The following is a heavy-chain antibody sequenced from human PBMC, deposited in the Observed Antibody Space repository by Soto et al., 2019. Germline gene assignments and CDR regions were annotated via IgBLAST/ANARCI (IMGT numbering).Heavy chain of an antibody. V-gene: IGHV1-8*01. Sequence: QVQLVQSGAEVEKPGASVKVSCKASGYTFTSYDINWVRQATGQGLEWMGWMNPNSGNTGYAQKFQGRVTMTRNTSISTAYMELSSLRSEDTAVYYCARGPPYYYDSSGYSGGDYWGQGTLVTVSS. CDR2: MNPNSGNT. CDR1: GYTFTSYD. CDR3: ARGPPYYYDSSGYSGGDY. J-gene: IGHJ4*02. D-gene: IGHD3-22*01.